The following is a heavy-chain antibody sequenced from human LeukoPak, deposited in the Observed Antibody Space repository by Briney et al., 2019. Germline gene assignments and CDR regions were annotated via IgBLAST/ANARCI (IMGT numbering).Heavy chain of an antibody. J-gene: IGHJ4*02. V-gene: IGHV3-30*03. CDR2: ISYDGSNK. CDR3: TRGQTNPFDY. Sequence: GRSLRLSCAASGFTFSSYGMHWVRQAPGKGLEWVAVISYDGSNKYYADSVKGRFTISRDNSQNTLYLQMNTLRIEDTAVYYCTRGQTNPFDYWGQGTLVTVSS. CDR1: GFTFSSYG.